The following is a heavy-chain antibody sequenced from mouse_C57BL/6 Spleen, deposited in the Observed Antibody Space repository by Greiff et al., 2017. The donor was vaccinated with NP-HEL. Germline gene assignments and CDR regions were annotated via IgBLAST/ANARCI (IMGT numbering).Heavy chain of an antibody. CDR1: GFSFNTYA. CDR3: VRRGDYGSWFAY. Sequence: EVQLVESGGGLVQPKGSLKLSCAASGFSFNTYAMNWVRQAPGKGLEWVARIRSKSNNYATYYADSVKDRFTISRDDSESMLYLQMNNLKTEDTAMYYCVRRGDYGSWFAYWGQGTLVTVSA. V-gene: IGHV10-1*01. CDR2: IRSKSNNYAT. D-gene: IGHD2-2*01. J-gene: IGHJ3*01.